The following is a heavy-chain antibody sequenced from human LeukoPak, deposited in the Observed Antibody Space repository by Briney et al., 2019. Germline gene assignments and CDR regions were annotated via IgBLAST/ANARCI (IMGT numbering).Heavy chain of an antibody. Sequence: ASVKVSCKASGYSFTGYYIHWVRQAPGQGLEWMGWINPNSGGTNYAQKFQGRVTMTRDTSISAAYMELSRLRSDDTAVYYCARGDIVVLPAGIPHNWFDPWGQGTLVTVSS. D-gene: IGHD2-2*02. CDR1: GYSFTGYY. CDR2: INPNSGGT. J-gene: IGHJ5*02. V-gene: IGHV1-2*02. CDR3: ARGDIVVLPAGIPHNWFDP.